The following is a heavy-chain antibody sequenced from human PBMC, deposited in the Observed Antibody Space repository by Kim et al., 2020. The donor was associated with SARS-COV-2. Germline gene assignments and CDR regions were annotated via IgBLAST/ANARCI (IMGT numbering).Heavy chain of an antibody. CDR3: ARDGGTGWSRLG. Sequence: ASVKVSCKASGYTFTNYAIHWVRQAPGQGLEWVGWINTHTRDPGYAQGFTGRFVFSLDTSISTAYLQINSLKTEDSAVYYCARDGGTGWSRLGWGQGTTV. D-gene: IGHD6-19*01. CDR2: INTHTRDP. J-gene: IGHJ6*02. CDR1: GYTFTNYA. V-gene: IGHV7-4-1*02.